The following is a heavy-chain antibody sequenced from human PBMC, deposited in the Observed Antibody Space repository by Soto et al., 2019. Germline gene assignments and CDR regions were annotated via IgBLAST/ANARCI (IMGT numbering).Heavy chain of an antibody. V-gene: IGHV3-23*01. D-gene: IGHD1-26*01. CDR2: ISGSGDST. CDR3: ARRGSGSYYDY. CDR1: GFTFSSYA. J-gene: IGHJ4*02. Sequence: EVQLLASGGGLVQPGGSLSLSFAASGFTFSSYAMGWVRQAPGRGLEWVSAISGSGDSTYYADSVKGRFTTSRDNSKNTLYVQMNSLRAEDTAVYYCARRGSGSYYDYWGQGTLVTVSS.